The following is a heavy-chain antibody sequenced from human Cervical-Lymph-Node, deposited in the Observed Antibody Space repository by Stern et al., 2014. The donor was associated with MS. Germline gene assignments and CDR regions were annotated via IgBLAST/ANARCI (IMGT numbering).Heavy chain of an antibody. Sequence: EVHLVESGGGLVQPGGSLRLSCAASGFTFSNYWMHWVRQAPGKGLMWVSRINSDGSSTTYADSVKGRFTISRDNAKNTLYLQMNSLRAEDTAVYYCAKGGLRSFDYWGQGTLVTVSS. J-gene: IGHJ4*02. CDR2: INSDGSST. D-gene: IGHD1-14*01. CDR3: AKGGLRSFDY. V-gene: IGHV3-74*01. CDR1: GFTFSNYW.